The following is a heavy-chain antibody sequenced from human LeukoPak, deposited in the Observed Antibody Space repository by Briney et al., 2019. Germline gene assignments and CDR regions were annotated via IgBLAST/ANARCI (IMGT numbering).Heavy chain of an antibody. CDR1: GFTFSSYA. V-gene: IGHV3-23*01. J-gene: IGHJ4*02. Sequence: PGGSLRLSCAASGFTFSSYAMGWVRHPPGKGLEWVSAISGSGGSTYYADSVKGRFTISRDNSKNTLYLQMNSLRAEDTAVYYCAKVTGLYYDFWSGPTYDDYWGQGTLVTVSS. CDR3: AKVTGLYYDFWSGPTYDDY. CDR2: ISGSGGST. D-gene: IGHD3-3*01.